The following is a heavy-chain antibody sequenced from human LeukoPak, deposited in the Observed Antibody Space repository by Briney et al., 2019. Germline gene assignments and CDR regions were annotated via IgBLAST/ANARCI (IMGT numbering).Heavy chain of an antibody. J-gene: IGHJ4*02. D-gene: IGHD1-26*01. Sequence: SQTLSLTCAISGDSVSRTGVAWNWIRQSPSRGLEWLGRTYYWSKWNSDFAASVKSRITINPGTSKNQFSLQLNSVTPEDTAVYYCARGAYRSFDYWGQGTLVTVSS. CDR2: TYYWSKWNS. CDR1: GDSVSRTGVA. CDR3: ARGAYRSFDY. V-gene: IGHV6-1*01.